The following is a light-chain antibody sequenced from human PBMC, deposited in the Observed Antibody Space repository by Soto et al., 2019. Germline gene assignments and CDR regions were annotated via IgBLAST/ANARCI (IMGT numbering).Light chain of an antibody. CDR3: QQYDSSELT. V-gene: IGKV3-20*01. Sequence: EILLTQSPGTLSLSPGERATLSCRASQSVSSIYLACYQQKTGQAPRLLIYAASSRPTGIPDRFSGGRSGTTFSLTISRLQPEDFAAYYCQQYDSSELTFGGGTKVEIK. CDR2: AAS. CDR1: QSVSSIY. J-gene: IGKJ4*02.